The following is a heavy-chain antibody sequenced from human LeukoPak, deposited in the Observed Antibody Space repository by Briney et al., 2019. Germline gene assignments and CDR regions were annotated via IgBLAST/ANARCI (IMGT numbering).Heavy chain of an antibody. D-gene: IGHD6-19*01. Sequence: GGSLRLSCAASGFTFSRYWMSWVRQAPGKGLEWVANIKQDGSEIYYVASVNGRFTVSRDNAKNSLSLQMNSLRADDTAVYYCARHWWDSSGSYHFDYWGQGTLVTVSS. CDR3: ARHWWDSSGSYHFDY. CDR2: IKQDGSEI. V-gene: IGHV3-7*05. CDR1: GFTFSRYW. J-gene: IGHJ4*02.